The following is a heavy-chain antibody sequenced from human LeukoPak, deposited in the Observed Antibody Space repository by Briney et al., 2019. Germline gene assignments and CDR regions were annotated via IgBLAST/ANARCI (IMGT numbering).Heavy chain of an antibody. CDR1: GGTFSSYA. V-gene: IGHV1-69*05. J-gene: IGHJ6*03. CDR2: IIPIFGTA. Sequence: SVKVSCKTSGGTFSSYAISWVRQAPGQGLEWMGRIIPIFGTANYAQKFQGRVTITTDESTSTAYMELSSLRSEDTAVYYCARDWSGSGSYYSPYYYYYYMDVWGKGTTVAVSS. D-gene: IGHD3-10*01. CDR3: ARDWSGSGSYYSPYYYYYYMDV.